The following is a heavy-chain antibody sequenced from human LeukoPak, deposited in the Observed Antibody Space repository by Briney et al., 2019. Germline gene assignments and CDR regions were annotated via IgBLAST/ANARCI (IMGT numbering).Heavy chain of an antibody. CDR2: IYYSGSI. V-gene: IGHV4-59*01. D-gene: IGHD5-18*01. CDR3: ARAKGVQLWLGDFDY. Sequence: SETLSLTCTVSGGSISSYYWSWIRHPPGTGLEWIGYIYYSGSINYNPSLKSRVTLSVDTSKNQSSLKLSSVTAADTAVYYCARAKGVQLWLGDFDYWGQGTAVTVSS. J-gene: IGHJ4*02. CDR1: GGSISSYY.